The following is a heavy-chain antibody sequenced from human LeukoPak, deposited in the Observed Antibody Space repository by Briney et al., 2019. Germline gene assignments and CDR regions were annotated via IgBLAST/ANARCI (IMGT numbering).Heavy chain of an antibody. J-gene: IGHJ4*02. CDR3: TTGDDYGVDY. Sequence: GGSLRLSCTASGFTLGEYGLSWVRQAPGKGLEWVGFIRRNVHGGTTEYAASVKGRFTISRDDSKSIAYLQMNSLKTEDTAVYYCTTGDDYGVDYWGQGTLVTVSS. D-gene: IGHD4-17*01. CDR2: IRRNVHGGTT. V-gene: IGHV3-49*04. CDR1: GFTLGEYG.